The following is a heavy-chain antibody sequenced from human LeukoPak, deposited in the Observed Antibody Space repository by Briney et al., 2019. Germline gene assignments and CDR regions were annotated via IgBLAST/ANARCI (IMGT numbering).Heavy chain of an antibody. CDR3: ARDPVEWELLLDC. CDR1: GFSFSNYW. V-gene: IGHV3-7*01. D-gene: IGHD1-26*01. J-gene: IGHJ4*02. Sequence: GGSLRLSCTASGFSFSNYWMGWVRQAPGKRPEWVANMNIDGSEKYYADSVKGRFTISRDNARNSVYLQMNSLRVEDTAVYYCARDPVEWELLLDCWGQGTLVTVSS. CDR2: MNIDGSEK.